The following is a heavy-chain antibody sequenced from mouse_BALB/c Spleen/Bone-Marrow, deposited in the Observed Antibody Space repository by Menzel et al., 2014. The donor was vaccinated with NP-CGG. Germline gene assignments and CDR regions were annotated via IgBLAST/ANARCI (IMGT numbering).Heavy chain of an antibody. CDR1: GFDFSRYW. CDR3: ASVHCSGYFAC. CDR2: INPDSSTI. J-gene: IGHJ3*01. Sequence: VQLQQSVGGLVQPGRSLKLPCAASGFDFSRYWMSWVRQAPGKGLEWIGGINPDSSTINYTPSLKDKFIISRDNAKNTLYLQMSKVRSEDTAVYYCASVHCSGYFACWGEGTLVTVSA. V-gene: IGHV4-1*02. D-gene: IGHD3-1*01.